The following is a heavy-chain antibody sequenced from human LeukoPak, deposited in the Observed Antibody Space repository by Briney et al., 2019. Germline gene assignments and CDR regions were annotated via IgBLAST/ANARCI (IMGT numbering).Heavy chain of an antibody. J-gene: IGHJ4*02. CDR1: GFTFSSYA. Sequence: GGSLRLSCAASGFTFSSYAMHWVRQAPGKGLEWVAVMSYDGGHKYYADSVKGRFTISRDNGKNSLYLQMNSLRAEDTAVYYCARVHYNTAMVDIDYWGQGTLVTVSS. CDR2: MSYDGGHK. D-gene: IGHD5-18*01. CDR3: ARVHYNTAMVDIDY. V-gene: IGHV3-30*04.